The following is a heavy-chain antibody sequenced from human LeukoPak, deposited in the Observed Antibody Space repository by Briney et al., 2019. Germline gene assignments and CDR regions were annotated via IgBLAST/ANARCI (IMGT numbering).Heavy chain of an antibody. CDR1: GFTFSSYA. V-gene: IGHV3-23*01. J-gene: IGHJ4*02. CDR2: ISGSGGRT. D-gene: IGHD3-22*01. CDR3: ALLNADYYDSSGYY. Sequence: GGSLRLSCAASGFTFSSYAMSWVRQAPGKGLEWVSAISGSGGRTYYADSVKGRFTISRDNSKNTLYLQMNSLRAEDTAVYYCALLNADYYDSSGYYWGQGTLVTVSS.